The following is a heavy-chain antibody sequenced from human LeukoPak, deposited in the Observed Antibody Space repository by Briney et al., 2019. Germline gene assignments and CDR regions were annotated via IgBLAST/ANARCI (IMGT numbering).Heavy chain of an antibody. J-gene: IGHJ5*02. CDR1: GYTFTSYG. V-gene: IGHV1-18*01. D-gene: IGHD3-10*01. CDR2: ISAYNGNT. Sequence: ASVKVSCKASGYTFTSYGISWVRQAPGQGLEWMGWISAYNGNTNYAQKLQGRVTMTTDTSTSTAYMELRSLRSDDTAVYYCAREWLPTLLWFGELPDNWFDPWGQGTLVTVSS. CDR3: AREWLPTLLWFGELPDNWFDP.